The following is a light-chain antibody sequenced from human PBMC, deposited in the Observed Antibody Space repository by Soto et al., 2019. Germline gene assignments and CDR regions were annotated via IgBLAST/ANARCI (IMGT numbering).Light chain of an antibody. CDR3: PPSPGGGWV. J-gene: IGLJ3*02. V-gene: IGLV7-43*01. CDR2: NAN. Sequence: QTVVTQEPSLTVSPGGTVTLTCASSTGAVTSGYHPSWFQQRPGQPPRALIYNANYKHSWTPARFSGSLLGGKAALTLSGGAPGGGGGYYCPPSPGGGWVFGGGTK. CDR1: TGAVTSGYH.